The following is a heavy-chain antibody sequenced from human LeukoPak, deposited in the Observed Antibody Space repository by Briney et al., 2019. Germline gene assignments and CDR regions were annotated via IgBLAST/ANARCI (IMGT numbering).Heavy chain of an antibody. Sequence: SETLSLTCTVSGGSISSSSYYWSWIRQPPGKGLEWIGEINHSGSTNYNPSLKSRVTISVDTSKNQFSLKLSSVTAADTAVYYCASFGCSSTSCHGVFDYWGQGTLVTVSS. CDR1: GGSISSSSYY. J-gene: IGHJ4*02. CDR2: INHSGST. D-gene: IGHD2-2*01. CDR3: ASFGCSSTSCHGVFDY. V-gene: IGHV4-39*07.